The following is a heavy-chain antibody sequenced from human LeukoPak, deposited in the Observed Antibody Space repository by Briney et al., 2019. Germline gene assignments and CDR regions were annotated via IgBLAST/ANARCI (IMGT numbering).Heavy chain of an antibody. J-gene: IGHJ3*02. D-gene: IGHD3-22*01. CDR2: ISGSSSII. V-gene: IGHV3-11*04. CDR3: ARSGTTYYYDSGSRI. CDR1: GFTFSDYY. Sequence: PGGSLRLSCAASGFTFSDYYMSWIRQAPGKGLEWVSFISGSSSIIHYADSVKGRFTISRDNAKNSLYLQMNSLRAEDTAVCYCARSGTTYYYDSGSRIWGQGTMVTVSS.